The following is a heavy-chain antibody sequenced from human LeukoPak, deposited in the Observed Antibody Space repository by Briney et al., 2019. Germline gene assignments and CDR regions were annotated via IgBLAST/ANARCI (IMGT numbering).Heavy chain of an antibody. Sequence: GGSLRLSCAASGFTFSSYWMHWVRQAPGKGLVWVSRIYSDGISTSYADSVKGRSTISRDNAKNTLYLQMNSLKAEDTAIYYCAREGGSYSNYFDYWGRGTLVTVSS. J-gene: IGHJ4*02. CDR3: AREGGSYSNYFDY. CDR1: GFTFSSYW. CDR2: IYSDGIST. V-gene: IGHV3-74*01. D-gene: IGHD1-26*01.